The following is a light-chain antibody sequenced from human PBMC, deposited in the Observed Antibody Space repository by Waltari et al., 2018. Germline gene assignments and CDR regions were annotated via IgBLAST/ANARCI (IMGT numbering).Light chain of an antibody. CDR3: QQRVT. CDR1: QGISSY. Sequence: DIQLTQSPSFLSASVGDRVTITCRASQGISSYLAWYQQKPGKAPKLLIYSTSTLQSGVPSRFSCSGSGTEFTLTISSLQPEDFATYYCQQRVTFGGGTKVEMK. CDR2: STS. J-gene: IGKJ4*01. V-gene: IGKV1-9*01.